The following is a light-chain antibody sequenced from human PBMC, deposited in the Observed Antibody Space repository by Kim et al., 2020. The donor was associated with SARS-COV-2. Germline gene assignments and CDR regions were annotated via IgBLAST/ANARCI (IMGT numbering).Light chain of an antibody. CDR2: QDS. J-gene: IGLJ1*01. Sequence: VSPGQTASITCSGDKLGDKYACWYQQKPGQTPVLVIYQDSKGPSGSPERFSGSNSGNTATLTISGTQAMDEADYYCQAWDSSTLYVFGTGTKVTVL. CDR1: KLGDKY. CDR3: QAWDSSTLYV. V-gene: IGLV3-1*01.